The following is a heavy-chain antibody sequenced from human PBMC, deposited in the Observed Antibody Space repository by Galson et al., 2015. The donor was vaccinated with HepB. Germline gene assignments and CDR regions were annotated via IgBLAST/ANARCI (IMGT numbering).Heavy chain of an antibody. V-gene: IGHV3-64D*06. CDR1: GFTFSSYA. CDR3: VKDATEAGFDP. Sequence: SLRLSCAASGFTFSSYAMHWVRQAPGKGLEYVSAISSNGGSTYYADSVKGRFTISRDNSKNTLYLQMSSLRAEDTAVYYCVKDATEAGFDPWGQGTLVTVSS. J-gene: IGHJ5*02. CDR2: ISSNGGST. D-gene: IGHD2-15*01.